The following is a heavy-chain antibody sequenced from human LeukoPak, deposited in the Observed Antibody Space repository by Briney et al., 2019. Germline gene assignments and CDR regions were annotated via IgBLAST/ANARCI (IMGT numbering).Heavy chain of an antibody. D-gene: IGHD2-2*01. CDR1: GFTFSSYG. V-gene: IGHV3-30*18. CDR2: ISYDGSNK. Sequence: GGSLRLSCAASGFTFSSYGMHWVRQAPGKGLEWVAVISYDGSNKYYADSVKGRFTISRDNSKNTLYLQMNSPRAEDTAVYYCAKDRTSCLDYWGQGTLVTVPS. CDR3: AKDRTSCLDY. J-gene: IGHJ4*02.